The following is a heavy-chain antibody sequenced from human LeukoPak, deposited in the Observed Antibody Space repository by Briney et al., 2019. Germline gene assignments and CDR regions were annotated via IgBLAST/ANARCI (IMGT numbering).Heavy chain of an antibody. CDR3: ARDGDLYYAIDL. J-gene: IGHJ6*02. CDR2: IIYSGNT. CDR1: GGSISSSDYF. V-gene: IGHV4-30-4*01. Sequence: PSQTLSLTCTVSGGSISSSDYFWTWIRQPPGKGLEWIGYIIYSGNTYYNPSLKSRVTMSLDKSKNQFSLKLRSVTAADTAIYYCARDGDLYYAIDLWGQGPTVTVSS.